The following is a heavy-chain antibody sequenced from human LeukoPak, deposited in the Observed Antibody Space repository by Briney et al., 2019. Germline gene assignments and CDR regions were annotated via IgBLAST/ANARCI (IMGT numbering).Heavy chain of an antibody. D-gene: IGHD6-19*01. CDR3: ARGGMGEQWLVFYYFDY. CDR1: GGSFSGYY. Sequence: PSETLSLTCAVYGGSFSGYYWSWIRQPPGKGLEWIGEINHSGSTNYNPSLKSRVTISVDTSKNQFSLKLSSVTAADTAVYYCARGGMGEQWLVFYYFDYWGQGTLVTVSS. J-gene: IGHJ4*02. CDR2: INHSGST. V-gene: IGHV4-34*01.